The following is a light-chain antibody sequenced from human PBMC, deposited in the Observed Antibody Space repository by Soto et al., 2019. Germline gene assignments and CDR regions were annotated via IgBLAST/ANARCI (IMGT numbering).Light chain of an antibody. V-gene: IGKV1-33*01. CDR1: QDISNY. CDR3: QQYDNLPR. CDR2: DAS. Sequence: DIQMTQSPSSLSASVGDRVTITRQASQDISNYLNWYQQKPGKAPKLLIYDASNLETGVPSRFSGSGSGTDFTFTISSLQPEDIATYYCQQYDNLPRFGGGTKVEIK. J-gene: IGKJ4*02.